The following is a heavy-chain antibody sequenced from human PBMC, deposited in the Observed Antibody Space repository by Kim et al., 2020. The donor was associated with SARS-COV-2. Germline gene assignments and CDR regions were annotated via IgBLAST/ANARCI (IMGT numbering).Heavy chain of an antibody. J-gene: IGHJ4*02. Sequence: SVKVSCKASGGTFSSYAISWVRQAPGQGLEWMGGIIPIFGTANYAQKFQGRVTITADESTSTAYMELSSLRSEDTAVYYCARDPGLHYPPVTHIFDYWGQGTLVTVSS. CDR2: IIPIFGTA. CDR3: ARDPGLHYPPVTHIFDY. D-gene: IGHD1-26*01. CDR1: GGTFSSYA. V-gene: IGHV1-69*13.